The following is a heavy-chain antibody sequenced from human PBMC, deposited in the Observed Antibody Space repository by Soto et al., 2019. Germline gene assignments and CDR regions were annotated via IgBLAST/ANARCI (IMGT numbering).Heavy chain of an antibody. CDR1: GGSISSGDYY. J-gene: IGHJ5*02. V-gene: IGHV4-30-4*01. CDR2: IYYSGST. Sequence: QVQLQESGPGLVKPSQTLSLTCTVSGGSISSGDYYWSWIRPPPGKGLEWIGYIYYSGSTYYNPSLESRVTISVDTSKNQFSLKLSSVTAADTAVYYCARDGLNDYSNSENWFDPWGQGTLVTVSS. CDR3: ARDGLNDYSNSENWFDP. D-gene: IGHD4-4*01.